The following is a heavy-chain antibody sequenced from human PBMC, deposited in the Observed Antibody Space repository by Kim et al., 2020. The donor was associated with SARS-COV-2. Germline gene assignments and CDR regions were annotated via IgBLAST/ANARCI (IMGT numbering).Heavy chain of an antibody. CDR3: ARDVDYIWGSYRYTGAFDI. D-gene: IGHD3-16*02. CDR1: GGSISSGGYS. CDR2: IYHSGNT. Sequence: SETLSLTCAVSGGSISSGGYSWTWIRLPPGKGLEWIGYIYHSGNTYYNPSLKSRVTISIDRSKNQFFLNLSSVTAADTAVYYCARDVDYIWGSYRYTGAFDIWGQGTMVTVSS. V-gene: IGHV4-30-2*01. J-gene: IGHJ3*02.